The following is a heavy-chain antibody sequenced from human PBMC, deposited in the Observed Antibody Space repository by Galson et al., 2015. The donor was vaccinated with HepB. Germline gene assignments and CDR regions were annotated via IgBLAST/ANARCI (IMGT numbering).Heavy chain of an antibody. CDR2: ISGSGGSI. CDR1: GFRLTDYA. J-gene: IGHJ4*02. Sequence: SLRLSCAASGFRLTDYAMNWVRRAPGKGLEWVSAISGSGGSIYYADSVKGRVTISRDNSKNTLYLRMNSLRAGDTAVYYCAKDRSGYSYGSFDYWGQGTLVTVSS. CDR3: AKDRSGYSYGSFDY. V-gene: IGHV3-23*01. D-gene: IGHD5-18*01.